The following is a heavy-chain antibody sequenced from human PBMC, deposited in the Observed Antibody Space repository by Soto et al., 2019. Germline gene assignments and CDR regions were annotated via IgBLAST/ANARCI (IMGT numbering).Heavy chain of an antibody. CDR2: ISVYNGHT. D-gene: IGHD2-15*01. V-gene: IGHV1-18*01. Sequence: QVQLVQSGAEVKKPGASVKVSCKASGYIFSDSGFSWVRQAPGQGLEWMGWISVYNGHTIYAQKFQGRLTMTTDTSTTTAYMELRSLRTDDSAVYYCARDRRDVLRGPDFDFWGQGTLVTVSS. CDR3: ARDRRDVLRGPDFDF. CDR1: GYIFSDSG. J-gene: IGHJ4*02.